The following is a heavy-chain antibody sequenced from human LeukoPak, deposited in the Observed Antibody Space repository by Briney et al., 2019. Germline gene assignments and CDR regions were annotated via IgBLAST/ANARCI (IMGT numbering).Heavy chain of an antibody. CDR2: IYYSGST. Sequence: SETLSLTCTVSGGSISSSSYYWGWIRQPPEKGLEWIGSIYYSGSTYYNPSLKSRVTISVDTSKNQFSLKLSSVTAADTAVYYCARRWIAAAGRFDYWGQGTLVTVSS. J-gene: IGHJ4*02. V-gene: IGHV4-39*01. CDR3: ARRWIAAAGRFDY. CDR1: GGSISSSSYY. D-gene: IGHD6-13*01.